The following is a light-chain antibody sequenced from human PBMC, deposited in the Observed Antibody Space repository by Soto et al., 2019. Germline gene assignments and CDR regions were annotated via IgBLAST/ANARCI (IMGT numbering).Light chain of an antibody. V-gene: IGKV3-20*01. CDR2: AAS. Sequence: EIVLTQSPGTLSLSPGERATLSCRASQNVGSNYLAWYQQRPDQAPRLLIYAASTRASGIPDRFSGFGSGTDFTLIISKLEPEDFAVYYCQQYGRSPPFSFGPGTKVDV. CDR1: QNVGSNY. CDR3: QQYGRSPPFS. J-gene: IGKJ3*01.